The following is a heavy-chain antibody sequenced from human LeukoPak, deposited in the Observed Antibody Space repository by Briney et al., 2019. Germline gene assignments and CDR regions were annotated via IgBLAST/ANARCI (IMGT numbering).Heavy chain of an antibody. D-gene: IGHD3-10*01. Sequence: SETLSLTCTVSGGSISSGNYYWSWIRQPAGKGLEWIGRIYTSGSTNYNPSLKSRVTISVDTSKNQFSLKLNSVTAADTAVYYCARRHYGSGYYPYYFGYWGQGTLVTVSS. J-gene: IGHJ4*02. CDR2: IYTSGST. CDR3: ARRHYGSGYYPYYFGY. CDR1: GGSISSGNYY. V-gene: IGHV4-61*02.